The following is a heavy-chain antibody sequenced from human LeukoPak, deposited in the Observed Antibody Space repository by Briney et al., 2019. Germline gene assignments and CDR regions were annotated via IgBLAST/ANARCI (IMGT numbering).Heavy chain of an antibody. J-gene: IGHJ3*02. CDR2: IYHSGST. CDR1: GGSISSGGYY. CDR3: ARESRGYCSSTSCYDSAFDI. V-gene: IGHV4-30-2*01. Sequence: SETLSLTCTVSGGSISSGGYYWSWIRQPPGKGLEWIGYIYHSGSTYYNPSLKSRVTISVDRSKNQFSLKLSSVTAADTAVYYCARESRGYCSSTSCYDSAFDIWGQGTMVTVSS. D-gene: IGHD2-2*01.